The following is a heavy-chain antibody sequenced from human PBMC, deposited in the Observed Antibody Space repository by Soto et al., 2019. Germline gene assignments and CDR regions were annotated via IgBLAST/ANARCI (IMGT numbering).Heavy chain of an antibody. CDR3: ARVAGDIVVVVAAIDY. CDR2: IYYSGST. Sequence: QLQLQESGPGLVKPSETLSLTCTVSGGSISSSSYYWGWIRQPPGKGLEWIGSIYYSGSTYYNPSLKSRVTRSVDTSTNQFSLKLSSVTAADTAVYYCARVAGDIVVVVAAIDYWGQGTLVTVSS. D-gene: IGHD2-15*01. J-gene: IGHJ4*02. CDR1: GGSISSSSYY. V-gene: IGHV4-39*01.